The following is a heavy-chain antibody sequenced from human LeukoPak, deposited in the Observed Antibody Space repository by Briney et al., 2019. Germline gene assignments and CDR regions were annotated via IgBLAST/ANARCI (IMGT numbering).Heavy chain of an antibody. CDR3: ARARGSGYYSYYFDY. D-gene: IGHD3-22*01. CDR2: IYYSGST. J-gene: IGHJ4*02. V-gene: IGHV4-59*01. CDR1: GGSISSYY. Sequence: SETLSLTCTVSGGSISSYYWSWIRQPPGKGLEWIGYIYYSGSTNYNPSLKSRVTISVDTSKNQFSLKLSSVTAADTAVYYCARARGSGYYSYYFDYWGQGTLVTVSS.